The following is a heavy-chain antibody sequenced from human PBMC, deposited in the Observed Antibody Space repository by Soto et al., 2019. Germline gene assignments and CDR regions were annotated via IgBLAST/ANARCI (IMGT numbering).Heavy chain of an antibody. CDR3: AKRATGTYFDS. CDR1: GFTFSSYA. J-gene: IGHJ4*02. D-gene: IGHD1-1*01. V-gene: IGHV3-23*01. Sequence: EVQLLESGGGLVQPGGSLRLSCAASGFTFSSYAMRWVRQAPGKGLEWVSVISGSGDSTYYADSVKGRFTISRDNSKNTLYLQMNRLRAEDTAVYYCAKRATGTYFDSWGQGTLVTVSS. CDR2: ISGSGDST.